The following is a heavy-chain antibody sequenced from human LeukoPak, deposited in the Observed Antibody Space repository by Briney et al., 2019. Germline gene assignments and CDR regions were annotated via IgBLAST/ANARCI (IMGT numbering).Heavy chain of an antibody. V-gene: IGHV4-39*01. J-gene: IGHJ5*02. CDR2: IYYTGGT. D-gene: IGHD2-21*02. CDR3: ARHEYCGGGCCWFDP. CDR1: GGSISSSSYY. Sequence: SETLSLTCTVSGGSISSSSYYWGWIRQPPGKGLEWIGSIYYTGGTYYNPSLKSRVTISVDTSKKQFSLKLTSVTAADTAVYHCARHEYCGGGCCWFDPWGPGTLVTVSS.